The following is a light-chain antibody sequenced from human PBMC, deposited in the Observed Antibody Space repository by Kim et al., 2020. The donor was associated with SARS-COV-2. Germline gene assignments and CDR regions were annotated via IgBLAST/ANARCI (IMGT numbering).Light chain of an antibody. Sequence: SVPPGERATLSCRASQSVSSNLAWYQHNPGQAPRLLIYAASTRATGVPARFSGSGSGTEFTLTISSLQSEDFAVYYCQQYNNWPLFGPGTKVDIK. CDR3: QQYNNWPL. CDR2: AAS. J-gene: IGKJ3*01. V-gene: IGKV3-15*01. CDR1: QSVSSN.